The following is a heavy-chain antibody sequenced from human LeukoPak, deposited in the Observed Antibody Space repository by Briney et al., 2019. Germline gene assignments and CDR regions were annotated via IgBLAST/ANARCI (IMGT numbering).Heavy chain of an antibody. CDR3: ARGPTLGSIFGVVISDYYYYYYMDV. V-gene: IGHV3-21*01. CDR2: ISSSSSYI. Sequence: GGSLRLSCAASGFTFSRNSMNWVRRAPGKGLEWVSSISSSSSYIYYADSVKGRFTISRDNAKNSLYLQMNSLRAEDTAVYYCARGPTLGSIFGVVISDYYYYYYMDVWGKGTTVTVSS. CDR1: GFTFSRNS. D-gene: IGHD3-3*01. J-gene: IGHJ6*03.